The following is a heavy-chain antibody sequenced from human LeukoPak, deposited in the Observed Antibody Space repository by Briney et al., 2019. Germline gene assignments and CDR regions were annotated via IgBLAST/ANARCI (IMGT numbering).Heavy chain of an antibody. V-gene: IGHV4-34*01. CDR2: INHSGST. J-gene: IGHJ5*02. CDR1: GGSFSGYY. CDR3: ARAPGMVRGVMGFGTKRYNWFDP. Sequence: PSETLSLTCAVYGGSFSGYYWSWIRQPPGKGLEWIGEINHSGSTNYNPSLKSRVTISVDTSKNQFSLKLSSVTAADTAVYYCARAPGMVRGVMGFGTKRYNWFDPWGQGTLVTVSS. D-gene: IGHD3-10*01.